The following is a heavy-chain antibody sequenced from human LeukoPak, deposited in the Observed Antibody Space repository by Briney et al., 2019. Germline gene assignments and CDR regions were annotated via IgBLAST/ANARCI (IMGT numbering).Heavy chain of an antibody. CDR1: GFTFSSYA. CDR3: AKEDRASPSDFDY. D-gene: IGHD3-22*01. Sequence: PGGSLRLSCAASGFTFSSYAMHWVRQAPGKGLEWVAVISYDGSNKYYADSVKGRFTISRDNSKNTLYLQMNSLRAEDTAVYYCAKEDRASPSDFDYWGQGTLVTVSS. V-gene: IGHV3-30-3*01. J-gene: IGHJ4*02. CDR2: ISYDGSNK.